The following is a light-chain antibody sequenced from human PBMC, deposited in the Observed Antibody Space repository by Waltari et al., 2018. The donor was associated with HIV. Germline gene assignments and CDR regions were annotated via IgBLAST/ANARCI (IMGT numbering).Light chain of an antibody. CDR1: SSDVGAYDS. J-gene: IGLJ1*01. CDR3: SSYTTSSTYV. CDR2: DVN. V-gene: IGLV2-14*03. Sequence: QSALTQPASVSGSPGQSITISCTGTSSDVGAYDSVSWYQQHPGKAPKLMIYDVNNRPSGVSHRFSGSKSATTASLTISGLQAEDEADYYCSSYTTSSTYVFGTGTKVTVL.